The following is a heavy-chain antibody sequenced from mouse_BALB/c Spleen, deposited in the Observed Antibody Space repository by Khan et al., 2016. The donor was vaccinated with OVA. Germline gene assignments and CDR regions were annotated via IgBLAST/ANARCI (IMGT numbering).Heavy chain of an antibody. V-gene: IGHV2-6-4*01. D-gene: IGHD2-14*01. CDR2: IWGGGGT. J-gene: IGHJ4*01. Sequence: QVQLKQSGPGLMAPSQSLSITCTVSGFSLSRYNIHWVRQPPGKGLEWLGMIWGGGGTDYNSTLKSRLSISKDNSKSQVFLKMNSLQTVDTAMYYCVRAYYRYDGYYAMDYWGQGTSVTVSS. CDR1: GFSLSRYN. CDR3: VRAYYRYDGYYAMDY.